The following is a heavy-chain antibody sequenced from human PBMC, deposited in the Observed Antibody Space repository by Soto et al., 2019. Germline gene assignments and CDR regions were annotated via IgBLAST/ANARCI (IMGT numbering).Heavy chain of an antibody. CDR3: ARVGRDGYIDY. Sequence: ASETLSLTCTVSGGSISSYYWSWIRQPPGKGLEWIGYIYYSGSTNYNPSLKSRVTISVDTSKNQFSLKLSSVTAADTAVYYCARVGRDGYIDYWGQGTLVTVSS. V-gene: IGHV4-59*01. J-gene: IGHJ4*02. D-gene: IGHD3-16*01. CDR2: IYYSGST. CDR1: GGSISSYY.